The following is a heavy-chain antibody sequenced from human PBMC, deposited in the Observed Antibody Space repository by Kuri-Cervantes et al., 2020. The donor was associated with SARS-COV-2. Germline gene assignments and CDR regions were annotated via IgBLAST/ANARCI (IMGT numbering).Heavy chain of an antibody. D-gene: IGHD3-22*01. V-gene: IGHV5-51*01. CDR3: ARPLYYYDSRGYPGSVVAFDI. Sequence: GGSLRLSCKGSGYSFTSYWIGWVRQMPGKGLEWMGIIYPGDSDTRYSPSFQGQVTISADKSISTAYLQWSSLKASDTAMYYCARPLYYYDSRGYPGSVVAFDIWGQGTMVTVSS. CDR2: IYPGDSDT. CDR1: GYSFTSYW. J-gene: IGHJ3*02.